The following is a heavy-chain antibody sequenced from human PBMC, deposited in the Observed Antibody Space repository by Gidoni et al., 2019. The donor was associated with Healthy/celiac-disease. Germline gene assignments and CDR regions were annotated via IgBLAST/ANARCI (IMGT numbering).Heavy chain of an antibody. CDR2: IDWDDDK. J-gene: IGHJ3*02. D-gene: IGHD6-19*01. CDR1: GFSLRTTGLC. V-gene: IGHV2-70*01. CDR3: ARTPQSREAVAGTGAFDI. Sequence: QVTLRASGPALVTPTQTLTLTCTFSGFSLRTTGLCVSWIRQPPGKALEWLALIDWDDDKYYSTSLKTRLTISKDTSKNQVVLTMTNMDPVDTATYYCARTPQSREAVAGTGAFDIWGQGTMVTVSS.